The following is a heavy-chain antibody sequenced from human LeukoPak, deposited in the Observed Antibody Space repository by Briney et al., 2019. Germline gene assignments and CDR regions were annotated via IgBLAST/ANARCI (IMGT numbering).Heavy chain of an antibody. J-gene: IGHJ4*02. CDR1: GFTFSSYA. CDR2: ISYDGSNK. V-gene: IGHV3-30-3*01. CDR3: AKDRGGYCSSTSCRSSYYFDY. D-gene: IGHD2-2*01. Sequence: PGRSLRLSCAASGFTFSSYAMHWVRQAPGKGLERVSVISYDGSNKYYADSVKGRFTISRDNSKTTLYLQMNSLRAEDTAVYYCAKDRGGYCSSTSCRSSYYFDYWGQGTLVTVSS.